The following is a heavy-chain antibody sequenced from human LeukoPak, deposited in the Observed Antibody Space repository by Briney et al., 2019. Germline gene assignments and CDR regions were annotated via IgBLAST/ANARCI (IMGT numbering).Heavy chain of an antibody. Sequence: GGSLRPSCAASGFTFSSYWMHWVRQAPGKGLVWVSRINTDGSSTSYADSVKGRFTISRDNAKNTLYLQMNSLRAEDTAVYYCARDRMGNEDYFDYWGQGTLVTVSS. V-gene: IGHV3-74*01. D-gene: IGHD1-1*01. CDR1: GFTFSSYW. J-gene: IGHJ4*02. CDR2: INTDGSST. CDR3: ARDRMGNEDYFDY.